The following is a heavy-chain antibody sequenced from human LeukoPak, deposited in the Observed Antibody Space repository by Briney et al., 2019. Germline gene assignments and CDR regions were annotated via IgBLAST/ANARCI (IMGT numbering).Heavy chain of an antibody. Sequence: PSETLSLTCAVYGGSFSGYHWSWIRQPPGKGLEWIGDINHSGGSYYNPSLKSRVSISLDTSKNQFSPTLSSVTAADTAVYYCAREPTVDTAMVTFGYYYYMDVWGKGTTVTVSS. V-gene: IGHV4-34*01. CDR2: INHSGGS. D-gene: IGHD5-18*01. CDR3: AREPTVDTAMVTFGYYYYMDV. J-gene: IGHJ6*03. CDR1: GGSFSGYH.